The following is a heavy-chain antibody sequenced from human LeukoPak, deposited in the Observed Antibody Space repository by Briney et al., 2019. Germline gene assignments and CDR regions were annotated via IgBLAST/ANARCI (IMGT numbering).Heavy chain of an antibody. J-gene: IGHJ5*02. CDR3: AKDKWGSDGWFDP. CDR1: GFTFSNYA. Sequence: GGSLRLSCAASGFTFSNYAMSWVRQAPGKGLEWVSGISGRGGSTYYADSVKGRFTISRDNSKNTLYLQMNSLRAEDTAVYYCAKDKWGSDGWFDPWGQGTLVTVSS. CDR2: ISGRGGST. D-gene: IGHD7-27*01. V-gene: IGHV3-23*01.